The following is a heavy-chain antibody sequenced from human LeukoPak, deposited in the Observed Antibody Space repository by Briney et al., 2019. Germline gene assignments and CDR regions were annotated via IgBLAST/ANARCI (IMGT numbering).Heavy chain of an antibody. D-gene: IGHD3-3*01. V-gene: IGHV1-69*05. J-gene: IGHJ5*02. CDR2: IIPIFGTA. Sequence: SVKVSCKASGGTFSSYAISWVRQAPGQGLEWMGGIIPIFGTANYAQKFQSRVTITTDESTSTAYMELSSLRSEDTAVYYCARVRPLTIFGVVPVGFDPWGQGTLVTVSS. CDR3: ARVRPLTIFGVVPVGFDP. CDR1: GGTFSSYA.